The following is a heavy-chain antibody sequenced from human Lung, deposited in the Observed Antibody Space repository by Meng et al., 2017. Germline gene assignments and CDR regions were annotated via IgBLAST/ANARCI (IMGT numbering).Heavy chain of an antibody. V-gene: IGHV4-34*01. CDR1: GGSFSDYY. J-gene: IGHJ4*02. CDR3: ARGPTTMAHDFDY. D-gene: IGHD4-11*01. Sequence: QVHPQQWGAGLFKPAATRPLTCVVSGGSFSDYYWSWIRQPPGKGLEWIGEINHSGSTNYNPSLESRATISVDTSQNNLSLKLSSVTAADSAVYYCARGPTTMAHDFDYWGQGTLVTVSS. CDR2: INHSGST.